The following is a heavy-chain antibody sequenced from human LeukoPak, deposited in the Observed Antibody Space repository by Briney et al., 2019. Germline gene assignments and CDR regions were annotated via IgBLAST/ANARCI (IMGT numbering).Heavy chain of an antibody. J-gene: IGHJ5*02. V-gene: IGHV1-8*03. D-gene: IGHD3-10*01. Sequence: ASVKVSCKASGYTFTSYDINWVRQATGQGLEWMGWMNPNRGNTGYAQKFQGRVTITRNTSISTAYMELSSLRSEDTAVYYCARGGDQADWFDPWGQGTLVTVSS. CDR2: MNPNRGNT. CDR3: ARGGDQADWFDP. CDR1: GYTFTSYD.